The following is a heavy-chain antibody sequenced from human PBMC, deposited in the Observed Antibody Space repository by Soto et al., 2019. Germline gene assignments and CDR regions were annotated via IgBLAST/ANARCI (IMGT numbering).Heavy chain of an antibody. Sequence: LTCSVYGGSISGSYWSWIRQSPGKGLEWLGYVYYTGSTNYSPSLRSRVSISVDTSKNEFSLRLSSVTAADTAVYFCARSVAVPGAHIDYWGQGTQVTVSS. CDR2: VYYTGST. D-gene: IGHD6-19*01. V-gene: IGHV4-59*01. CDR3: ARSVAVPGAHIDY. J-gene: IGHJ4*02. CDR1: GGSISGSY.